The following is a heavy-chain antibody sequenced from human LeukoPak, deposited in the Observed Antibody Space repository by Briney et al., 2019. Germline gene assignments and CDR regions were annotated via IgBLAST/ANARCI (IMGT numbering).Heavy chain of an antibody. CDR1: GGSFSGYY. CDR2: INHSGST. CDR3: ARVSGYDFWSGYFSGPPHGTYYYGMDV. Sequence: SETLSLTCAVYGGSFSGYYWSWIRQPPGKGLEWIGEINHSGSTNYNPSLKSRVTISVDTSKNQFSLKLSSVTAADTAVYYCARVSGYDFWSGYFSGPPHGTYYYGMDVWGQGTTVTVSS. J-gene: IGHJ6*02. V-gene: IGHV4-34*01. D-gene: IGHD3-3*01.